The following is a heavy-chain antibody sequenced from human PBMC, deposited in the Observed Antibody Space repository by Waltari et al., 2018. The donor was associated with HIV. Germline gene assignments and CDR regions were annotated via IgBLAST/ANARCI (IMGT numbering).Heavy chain of an antibody. V-gene: IGHV1-8*01. D-gene: IGHD3-3*01. CDR1: GYTFTSYD. J-gene: IGHJ4*02. CDR3: ARGGTIFGVVISLYVDY. CDR2: MNPNSGNT. Sequence: QVPLVQSGAEVKKPGASVKVSCKASGYTFTSYDINWVRQATGPGLEWMGWMNPNSGNTGYAQKFQGRVTMTRNTSISTAYMELSSLRSEDTAVYYCARGGTIFGVVISLYVDYWGQGTLVTVSS.